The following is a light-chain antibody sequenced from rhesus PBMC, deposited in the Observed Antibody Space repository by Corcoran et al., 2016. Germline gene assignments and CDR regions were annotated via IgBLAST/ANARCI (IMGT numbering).Light chain of an antibody. V-gene: IGKV1-28*01. CDR1: QGISSY. J-gene: IGKJ1*01. CDR3: LQHNSYPWT. CDR2: AAS. Sequence: DIQMTQSPSSLSASVGDTVTITCRASQGISSYLNWFQQKPGKAPKLLIYAASSLESGVPSRFSGSGSGTEFTLTISSLHPEDFAAYYCLQHNSYPWTFGQGTKVEIK.